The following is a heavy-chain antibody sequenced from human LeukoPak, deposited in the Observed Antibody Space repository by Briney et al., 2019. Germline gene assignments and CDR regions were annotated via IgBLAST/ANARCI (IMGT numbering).Heavy chain of an antibody. CDR2: ISGSGGST. Sequence: GGSLRLSCAASGFTFSTYAMSWVRLARGKGLEWVSGISGSGGSTYYADSVKGRFTSSRDNSNNTLYVQMNSLRVEDTAVYYCAKSGGLSGSGRLAMDVWGQGTTVTVSS. V-gene: IGHV3-23*01. CDR3: AKSGGLSGSGRLAMDV. D-gene: IGHD3-10*01. J-gene: IGHJ6*02. CDR1: GFTFSTYA.